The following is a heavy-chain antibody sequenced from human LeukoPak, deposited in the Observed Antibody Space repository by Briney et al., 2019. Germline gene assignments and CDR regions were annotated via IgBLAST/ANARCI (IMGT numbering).Heavy chain of an antibody. J-gene: IGHJ4*02. CDR1: GFTVSSNY. V-gene: IGHV3-66*01. CDR3: ASPYYDILTGYSISLGY. Sequence: PGGSLRLSCAASGFTVSSNYMSWVRQAPGKGLEWVSVIYSGGSTYYADSVKGRFTISRDNSKNTLYLQMNSLRAEDTAVYYCASPYYDILTGYSISLGYWGQGTLVTVSS. CDR2: IYSGGST. D-gene: IGHD3-9*01.